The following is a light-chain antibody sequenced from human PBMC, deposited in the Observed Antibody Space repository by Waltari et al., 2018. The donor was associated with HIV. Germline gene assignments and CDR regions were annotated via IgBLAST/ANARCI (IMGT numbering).Light chain of an antibody. V-gene: IGLV1-44*01. Sequence: QSVLTQPPSASGTPGRRVTISCSGSSSNIGSNTVNWYQQLPGTAPKLLIYSNNQRPSGVPDRVSGSKSGTSASLAISGLQSEDEADYYCAAWDDSLNGHVFGTGTKVTVL. J-gene: IGLJ1*01. CDR2: SNN. CDR3: AAWDDSLNGHV. CDR1: SSNIGSNT.